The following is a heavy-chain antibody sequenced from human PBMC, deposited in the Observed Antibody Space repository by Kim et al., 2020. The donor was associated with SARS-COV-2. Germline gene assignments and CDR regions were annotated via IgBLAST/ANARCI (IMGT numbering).Heavy chain of an antibody. V-gene: IGHV4-59*01. D-gene: IGHD2-15*01. J-gene: IGHJ3*02. CDR3: ARDLMVAGTYAFDI. CDR2: ISYSGST. CDR1: GGSLPLYC. Sequence: SETLSLTCTVSGGSLPLYCWSWIRQPPGKGLEWIGYISYSGSTNYNPSLKSRVTISVDTSKNQFSLKLSSVTAADTAVYYCARDLMVAGTYAFDIWGQGTMLTVSS.